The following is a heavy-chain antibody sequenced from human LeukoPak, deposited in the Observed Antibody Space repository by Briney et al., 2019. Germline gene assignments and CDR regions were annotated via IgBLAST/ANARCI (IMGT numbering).Heavy chain of an antibody. Sequence: GGSLRFSCAASGFTFSNSALSWVRQAPGKGLEWVSDISGSGGSTYYADSVKGRFTISRDNSKNTLYLQMNSLRAEDTAVYYCAKRIQSAMATGYWGQGTLVTVSS. CDR2: ISGSGGST. V-gene: IGHV3-23*01. D-gene: IGHD5-18*01. J-gene: IGHJ4*02. CDR3: AKRIQSAMATGY. CDR1: GFTFSNSA.